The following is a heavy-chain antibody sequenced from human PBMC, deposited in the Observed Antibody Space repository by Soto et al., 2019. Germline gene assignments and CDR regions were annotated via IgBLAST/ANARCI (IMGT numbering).Heavy chain of an antibody. CDR1: GCIVSSVC. J-gene: IGHJ4*02. D-gene: IGHD3-3*01. Sequence: GGSLRVSWAAAGCIVSSVCRTWVRQAPGKGLEWVSTISDGGNTYYANSVKGRFTISRDISRNTLYLQMNSLRAEDTAVYHFAKDTLGGASVFWHGGQGPRVPVSS. CDR2: ISDGGNT. CDR3: AKDTLGGASVFWH. V-gene: IGHV3-66*01.